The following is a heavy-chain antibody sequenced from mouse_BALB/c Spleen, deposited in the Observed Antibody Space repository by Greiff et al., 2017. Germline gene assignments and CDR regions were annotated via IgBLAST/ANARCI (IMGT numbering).Heavy chain of an antibody. CDR1: GYSFTGYY. J-gene: IGHJ4*01. CDR2: INPYNGAT. Sequence: EVQLQESGPELVKPGASVKISCKASGYSFTGYYMHWVKQSHVKSLEWIGRINPYNGATSYNQNFKDKASLTVDKSSSTAYMELHSLTSEDSAVYYCARGPHYYAMDYWGQGTSVTVSS. CDR3: ARGPHYYAMDY. V-gene: IGHV1-31*01.